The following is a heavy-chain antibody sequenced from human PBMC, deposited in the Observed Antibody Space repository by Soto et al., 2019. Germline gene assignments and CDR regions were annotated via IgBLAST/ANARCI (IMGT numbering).Heavy chain of an antibody. Sequence: PGESLKISCKGSGYSFTSYWISWVRQMPGKGLEWMGRIDPSDSYTNYSPSFQGHVTISADKSISTAYLQWSSLKASDTAMYYCARGAVAAAEIDYWGQGTPVTVSS. CDR2: IDPSDSYT. J-gene: IGHJ4*02. CDR1: GYSFTSYW. V-gene: IGHV5-10-1*01. D-gene: IGHD6-13*01. CDR3: ARGAVAAAEIDY.